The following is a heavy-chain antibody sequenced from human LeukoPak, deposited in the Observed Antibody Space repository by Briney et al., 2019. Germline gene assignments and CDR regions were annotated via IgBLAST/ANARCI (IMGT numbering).Heavy chain of an antibody. Sequence: GGSLRLSCAASGFTFSSYWMSWVRQAPGKGLERVANIKQDGSEKYYVDSVKGRFTISRDNAKNSLYLQMNSLRAEDTAVYYCARDRPGGSSGWYFFDYWGQGTLVTVSS. D-gene: IGHD6-19*01. CDR3: ARDRPGGSSGWYFFDY. CDR1: GFTFSSYW. V-gene: IGHV3-7*01. J-gene: IGHJ4*02. CDR2: IKQDGSEK.